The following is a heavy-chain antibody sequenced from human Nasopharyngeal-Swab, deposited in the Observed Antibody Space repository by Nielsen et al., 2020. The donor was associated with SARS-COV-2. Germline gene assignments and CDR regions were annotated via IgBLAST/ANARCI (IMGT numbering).Heavy chain of an antibody. J-gene: IGHJ6*02. Sequence: SETLSFTCTVSGGSVSSGSYYWSWIRQPPGKGLEWIGYIYYSGSTNYNPSLKSRVTISVDTSKNQFSLKLSSVTAADTAVYYCARDHYGSGSPSMDVWGQGTTVTVSS. CDR3: ARDHYGSGSPSMDV. CDR2: IYYSGST. CDR1: GGSVSSGSYY. V-gene: IGHV4-61*01. D-gene: IGHD3-10*01.